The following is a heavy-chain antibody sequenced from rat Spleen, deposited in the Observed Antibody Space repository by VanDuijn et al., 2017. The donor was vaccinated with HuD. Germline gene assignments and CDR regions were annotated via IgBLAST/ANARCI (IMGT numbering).Heavy chain of an antibody. CDR3: ATSPYYWYFDF. Sequence: EVQLVESGGGLVQPGRSLKLSCEVSGFTFSDFFMAWVRQAPAKGLEWVATISYDGGDTYYRDSVKGRFTISRDNSKSSLYLQMDSLRSEDTATYYCATSPYYWYFDFWGPGTMVTVSS. V-gene: IGHV5-20*01. J-gene: IGHJ1*01. CDR1: GFTFSDFF. CDR2: ISYDGGDT.